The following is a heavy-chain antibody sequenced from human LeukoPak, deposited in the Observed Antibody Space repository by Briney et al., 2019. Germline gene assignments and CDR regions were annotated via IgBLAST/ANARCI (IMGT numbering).Heavy chain of an antibody. V-gene: IGHV4-61*02. J-gene: IGHJ4*02. CDR1: GGSISSGSYY. CDR2: IYNSGST. Sequence: SETLSLTCTVSGGSISSGSYYWSWIRQPAGKGLEWIGRIYNSGSTNYNPSLKSRVTISVDTSKNQFSLKLSSVTAADTAVYYCARAKIVATIGGYFDYWGQGTLVTVSS. D-gene: IGHD5-12*01. CDR3: ARAKIVATIGGYFDY.